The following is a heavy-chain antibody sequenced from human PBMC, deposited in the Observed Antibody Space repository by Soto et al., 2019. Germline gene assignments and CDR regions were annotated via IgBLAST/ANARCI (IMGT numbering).Heavy chain of an antibody. J-gene: IGHJ5*02. CDR1: GGSISSYY. CDR2: IYYSGST. Sequence: PSETLSLTCTVSGGSISSYYWSWIRQPPGKGLEWIGYIYYSGSTNYNPSLKSRVTISVDTSKNQFSLKLSSVTAADTAVYYCARRVVRGVIRLRDWFDPWGQGTLVTVSS. V-gene: IGHV4-59*08. D-gene: IGHD3-10*01. CDR3: ARRVVRGVIRLRDWFDP.